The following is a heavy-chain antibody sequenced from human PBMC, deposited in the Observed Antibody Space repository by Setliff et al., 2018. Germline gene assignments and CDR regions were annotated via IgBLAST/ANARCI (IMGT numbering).Heavy chain of an antibody. CDR3: AKFSSVPGSRFFDY. Sequence: GGSLRLSYAASGFIFDDYAMTWVRQAPGKGLEWVSVISGSGGSTYYADSVKGRFTISRDNSKNTLYLQMNSLRAEDTAIYSCAKFSSVPGSRFFDYWGQGALVTVSS. V-gene: IGHV3-23*01. J-gene: IGHJ4*02. CDR2: ISGSGGST. D-gene: IGHD2-2*01. CDR1: GFIFDDYA.